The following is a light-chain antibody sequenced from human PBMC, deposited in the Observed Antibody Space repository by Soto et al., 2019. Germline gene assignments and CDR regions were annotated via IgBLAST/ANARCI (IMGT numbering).Light chain of an antibody. CDR3: QQLNTYPIT. CDR2: GAS. J-gene: IGKJ5*01. CDR1: QGISSY. Sequence: IQLTQSPSSLSASVGDRVTITCRASQGISSYLAWYQQKPGKAPKLLIYGASTLEGGVPFMFSGSGSGTDFTLITSSVQPEDFASYYCQQLNTYPITFGQGTRLEIK. V-gene: IGKV1-9*01.